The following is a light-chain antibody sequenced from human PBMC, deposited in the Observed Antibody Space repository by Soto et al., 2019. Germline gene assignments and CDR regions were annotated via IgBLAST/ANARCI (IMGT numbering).Light chain of an antibody. V-gene: IGKV3-11*01. CDR1: QSGGNH. CDR2: DVF. J-gene: IGKJ5*01. Sequence: EIVLPQSPVTLSLSPGERATLSCRASQSGGNHLFWYLQYCGQAPRVLTYDVFNRAPGISARFSGSGSGTDFTLTINSLEPEEFAVYYCQHRSIWPVSFGQGTRLEIK. CDR3: QHRSIWPVS.